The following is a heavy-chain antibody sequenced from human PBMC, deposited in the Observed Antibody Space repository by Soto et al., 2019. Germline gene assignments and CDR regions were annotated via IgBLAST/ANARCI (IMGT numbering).Heavy chain of an antibody. CDR1: GFTFSSYA. D-gene: IGHD5-18*01. Sequence: PGGSLRLSCAASGFTFSSYAMHWVRQAPGKGLEKVAVISYDGSNKYYADSVKGRFTISRDNSKNTLYLQMNSLRDEDTAVYYCAKGGYNYGFLFDCWGQGT. J-gene: IGHJ4*02. V-gene: IGHV3-30-3*01. CDR2: ISYDGSNK. CDR3: AKGGYNYGFLFDC.